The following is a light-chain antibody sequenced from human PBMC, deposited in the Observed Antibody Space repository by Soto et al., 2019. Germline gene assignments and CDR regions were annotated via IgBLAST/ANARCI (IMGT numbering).Light chain of an antibody. CDR1: QSISNY. CDR3: QQTYSTPWT. J-gene: IGKJ1*01. CDR2: AAS. Sequence: DLQMTQSPSSLSASVGDRVTITCRASQSISNYLDWYQQKPGKAPELLFYAASTLQSGVPSRFSGSRSGTDFTLTISTLQPEDFATYFCQQTYSTPWTFGQGTKVEIK. V-gene: IGKV1-39*01.